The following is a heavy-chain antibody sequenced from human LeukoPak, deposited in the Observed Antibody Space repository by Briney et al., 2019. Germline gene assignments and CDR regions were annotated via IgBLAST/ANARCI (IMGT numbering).Heavy chain of an antibody. CDR2: INHSGST. Sequence: PSETLSLTCAVYGGSFSGYYWSWIRQPPGKGLEWIGEINHSGSTHYNPSLKTRVTTSVDTSKNQFSLQLNSVTPEDTAVYYCARGVTGTTIWFDPWGQGTLVTVSS. J-gene: IGHJ5*02. D-gene: IGHD1-7*01. V-gene: IGHV4-34*01. CDR3: ARGVTGTTIWFDP. CDR1: GGSFSGYY.